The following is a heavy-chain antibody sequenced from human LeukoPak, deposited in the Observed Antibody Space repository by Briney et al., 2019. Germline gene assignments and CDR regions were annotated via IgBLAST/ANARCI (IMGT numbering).Heavy chain of an antibody. V-gene: IGHV4-34*01. CDR1: GGSFSGYY. Sequence: SETLSLTRAVYGGSFSGYYWSWIRQPPGKGLEWIGEINHSGSTNYNPSLKSRVTISVDTSKNQFSLKLSSVTAADTAVYYCARQYCSSTSCLFDYWGQGTLVTVSS. J-gene: IGHJ4*02. D-gene: IGHD2-2*01. CDR2: INHSGST. CDR3: ARQYCSSTSCLFDY.